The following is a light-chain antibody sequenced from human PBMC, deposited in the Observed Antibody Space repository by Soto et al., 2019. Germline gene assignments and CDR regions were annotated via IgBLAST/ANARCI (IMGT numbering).Light chain of an antibody. CDR1: QSVSSY. Sequence: EIVLTQSPATLSLSPGERATLSCRASQSVSSYLAWYQQKPGQAPRLLIYDASNRATGIPARFSGSGSGTDFTLTISSLELYFFIVWCCQKRKLVPYTTLGG. CDR3: QKRKLVPYTT. V-gene: IGKV3-11*01. CDR2: DAS. J-gene: IGKJ4*02.